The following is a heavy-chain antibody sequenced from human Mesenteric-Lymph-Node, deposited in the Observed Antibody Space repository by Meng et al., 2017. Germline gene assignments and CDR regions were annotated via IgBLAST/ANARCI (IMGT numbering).Heavy chain of an antibody. Sequence: SVKVSCKASGGTFSSYAISWVRQAPGQGLEWMGGIIPIFGTANYAQKFQGRVTITTDESTSTAYMELSRLRSDDTAVYYCARTKVGATTKTFDYWGQGTLVTVSS. J-gene: IGHJ4*02. D-gene: IGHD1-26*01. V-gene: IGHV1-69*05. CDR1: GGTFSSYA. CDR2: IIPIFGTA. CDR3: ARTKVGATTKTFDY.